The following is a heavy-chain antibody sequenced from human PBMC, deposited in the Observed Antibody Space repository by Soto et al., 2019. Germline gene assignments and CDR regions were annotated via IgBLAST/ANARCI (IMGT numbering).Heavy chain of an antibody. CDR3: AKDPFKSGIVVPAAPDY. Sequence: PGGSLRLSCAASGFTFSSYAMSWVRQAPGKGLEWVSAISGSGGSTYYADSVKGRFTISRDNSKNTLYLQMNSLRAEDTAVYYCAKDPFKSGIVVPAAPDYWGQGTLVTVSS. CDR2: ISGSGGST. V-gene: IGHV3-23*01. D-gene: IGHD2-2*01. J-gene: IGHJ4*02. CDR1: GFTFSSYA.